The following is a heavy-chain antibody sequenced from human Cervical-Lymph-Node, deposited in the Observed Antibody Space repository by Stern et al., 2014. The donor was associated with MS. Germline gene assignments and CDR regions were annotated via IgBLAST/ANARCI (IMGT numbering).Heavy chain of an antibody. Sequence: VKLVESGPEVKTPGSSVKVSCKASGGSFSSKYITWVRKAHRQGLEWMGAVSPTYGTTNYAQKFPGSVTVTAEVDTNTAYLALSGIRSEDSAVYYCASENGGLSHLSWFDPWGQGTRVIVSS. CDR1: GGSFSSKY. J-gene: IGHJ5*02. CDR3: ASENGGLSHLSWFDP. D-gene: IGHD2-8*01. CDR2: VSPTYGTT. V-gene: IGHV1-69*01.